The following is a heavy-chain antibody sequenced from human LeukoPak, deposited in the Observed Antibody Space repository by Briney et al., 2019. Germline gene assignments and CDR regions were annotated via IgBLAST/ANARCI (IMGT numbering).Heavy chain of an antibody. CDR1: GGSISSYF. D-gene: IGHD3-10*01. Sequence: SETLSLTCTVSGGSISSYFWSWIRQPPGKGLEWIGYIYYSGSTNYNPSLKSRVTISVDTSKNLFSLKLSSVTAADTAVYYCARARYGSGSCDYWGQGTLVTVSS. CDR2: IYYSGST. J-gene: IGHJ4*02. CDR3: ARARYGSGSCDY. V-gene: IGHV4-59*08.